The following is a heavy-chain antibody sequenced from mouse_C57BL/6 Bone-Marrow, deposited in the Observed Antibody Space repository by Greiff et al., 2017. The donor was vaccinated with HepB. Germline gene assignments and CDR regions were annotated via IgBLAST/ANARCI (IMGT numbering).Heavy chain of an antibody. CDR3: ARYSRWLVFAY. CDR2: IRNKANGYTT. Sequence: EVKLMESGGGLVQPGGSLSLSCAASGFTFTDYYMSWVRQPPGKALEWLGFIRNKANGYTTEYSASVKGRFTISRDNSQSILYLQMNALRAEDSATYYCARYSRWLVFAYWGQGTLVTVSA. D-gene: IGHD2-3*01. J-gene: IGHJ3*01. V-gene: IGHV7-3*01. CDR1: GFTFTDYY.